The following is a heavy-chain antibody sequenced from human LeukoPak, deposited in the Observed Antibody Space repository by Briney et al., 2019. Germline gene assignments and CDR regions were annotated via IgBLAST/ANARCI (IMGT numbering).Heavy chain of an antibody. V-gene: IGHV4-31*03. CDR3: ARGVTGGGYWFDP. J-gene: IGHJ5*02. CDR1: GGSISSGGYY. D-gene: IGHD3-16*01. Sequence: PSETLSLTCTVSGGSISSGGYYWSWIRQHPGKGLEWIGYIYYSGSTYYNPSLKSRVTISVDTSKNQFSLKLSSVTAADTAVYYCARGVTGGGYWFDPWGQGTLVTVSS. CDR2: IYYSGST.